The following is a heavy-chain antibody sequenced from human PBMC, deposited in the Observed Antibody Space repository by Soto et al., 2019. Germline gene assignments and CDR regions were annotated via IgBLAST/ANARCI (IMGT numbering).Heavy chain of an antibody. CDR1: GYTFTGYY. V-gene: IGHV1-2*04. CDR3: AREGIAAAGTSLPDGMDV. J-gene: IGHJ6*02. D-gene: IGHD6-13*01. Sequence: ASVKVSCKASGYTFTGYYMHWVRQAPGQGLEWMGWINPNSGGTNYAQKFQGWVTMTRDTSISTAYMELSGLRSDDTAVYYCAREGIAAAGTSLPDGMDVWGQGTTVTVSS. CDR2: INPNSGGT.